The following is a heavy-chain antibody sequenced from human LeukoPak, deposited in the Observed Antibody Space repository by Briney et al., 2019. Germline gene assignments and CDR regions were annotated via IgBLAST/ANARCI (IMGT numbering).Heavy chain of an antibody. D-gene: IGHD3-16*02. Sequence: GGSLRLSCAASGFTFSSYGMSWVRQAPGKGLEWVSAISGSGGSTYYADSVKGRFTISRDNSKNTLYLQMNSLRAEDTAVYYCAKGVQNDYVWGSYRSDLDYWGQGTLVTVSS. CDR1: GFTFSSYG. V-gene: IGHV3-23*01. CDR2: ISGSGGST. J-gene: IGHJ4*02. CDR3: AKGVQNDYVWGSYRSDLDY.